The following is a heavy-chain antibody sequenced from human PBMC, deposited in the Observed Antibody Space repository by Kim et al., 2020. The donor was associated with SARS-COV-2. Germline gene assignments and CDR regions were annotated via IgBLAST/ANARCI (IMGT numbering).Heavy chain of an antibody. V-gene: IGHV3-48*02. CDR3: AKDRSYLFDY. Sequence: IFYADSVGGRFTISRDNARNSLYLKMNRLRDEDPAVYYCAKDRSYLFDYWGQGTLVTASS. D-gene: IGHD1-26*01. J-gene: IGHJ4*02. CDR2: I.